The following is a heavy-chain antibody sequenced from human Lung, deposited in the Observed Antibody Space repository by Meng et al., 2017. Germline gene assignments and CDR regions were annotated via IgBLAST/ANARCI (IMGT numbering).Heavy chain of an antibody. D-gene: IGHD4-11*01. CDR1: GGSFSDYY. V-gene: IGHV4-34*01. CDR3: ARGPTTMAHDFDY. Sequence: QVPLRQGGAGLLKPSETLSLTCVVSGGSFSDYYWSWIRQPPGKGLEWIGEINHSGSTNYNPSLESRATISVDTSQNNLSLKLSSVTAADSAVYYCARGPTTMAHDFDYWGQGTLVTVFS. J-gene: IGHJ4*02. CDR2: INHSGST.